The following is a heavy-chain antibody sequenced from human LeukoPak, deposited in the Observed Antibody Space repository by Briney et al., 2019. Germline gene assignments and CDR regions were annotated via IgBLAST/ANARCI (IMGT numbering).Heavy chain of an antibody. Sequence: SETLSLTCAVYGGSFSGYYWSWIRQPPGKGLEWIGEINHSGSTDYNPSLKSRVTISVDTSKNQFSLKLSSVTAADTAVYYCARSLAWVSRYFDYWGQGTLVTVSS. CDR1: GGSFSGYY. V-gene: IGHV4-34*01. CDR2: INHSGST. D-gene: IGHD3-22*01. J-gene: IGHJ4*02. CDR3: ARSLAWVSRYFDY.